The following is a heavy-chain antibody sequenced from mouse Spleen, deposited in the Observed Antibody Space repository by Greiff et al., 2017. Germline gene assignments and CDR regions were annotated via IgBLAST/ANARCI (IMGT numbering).Heavy chain of an antibody. V-gene: IGHV5-9-1*01. CDR1: GFTFSSYA. D-gene: IGHD1-1*01. Sequence: EVMLVESGGGLVKPGGSLKLSCAASGFTFSSYAMSWVRQTPEKRLEWVATISSGGSYTYYPDSVKGRFTISRDNAKNTLYLQMSSLRSEDTAMYYCASPYYYGSSLYYFDYWGQGTTLTVSS. CDR3: ASPYYYGSSLYYFDY. J-gene: IGHJ2*01. CDR2: ISSGGSYT.